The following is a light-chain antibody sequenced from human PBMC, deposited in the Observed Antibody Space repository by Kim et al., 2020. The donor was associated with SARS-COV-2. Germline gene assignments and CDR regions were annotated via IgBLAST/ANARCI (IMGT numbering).Light chain of an antibody. CDR3: NSYTASSTLK. CDR2: DVF. V-gene: IGLV2-14*03. J-gene: IGLJ2*01. CDR1: SSDFGEYNS. Sequence: QSALTQPASESGSPGQSITISCTGTSSDFGEYNSVSWYQHHPGKVPKLLLYDVFERPSGVSVRFSGSKSGNTASLTISGLQADDEADYYCNSYTASSTLKFGGGTQLTVL.